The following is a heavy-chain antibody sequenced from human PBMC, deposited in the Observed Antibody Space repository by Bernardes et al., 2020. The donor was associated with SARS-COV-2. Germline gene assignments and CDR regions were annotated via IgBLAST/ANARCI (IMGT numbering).Heavy chain of an antibody. V-gene: IGHV1-2*02. D-gene: IGHD2-2*01. CDR2: INPDSGGT. Sequence: ASVKVSCKASGYTFTGFYIHWVRQAPGQGLEWMGWINPDSGGTVYAQKFEGRVTMTRDTSIRTAYMVLTSLTSDDTAVYFCARDQDYQLLLYYFDSWGQGTLVTVSS. CDR3: ARDQDYQLLLYYFDS. CDR1: GYTFTGFY. J-gene: IGHJ4*02.